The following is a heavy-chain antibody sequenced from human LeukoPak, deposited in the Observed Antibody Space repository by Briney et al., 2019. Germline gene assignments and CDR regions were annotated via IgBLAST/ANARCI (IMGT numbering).Heavy chain of an antibody. V-gene: IGHV3-74*01. CDR1: GFTFSSYW. Sequence: GGSLRLSCAASGFTFSSYWMHWVRQAPGKGLVWVSRINSDGSSTSYADSVKGRFTISRDNAKNTLYLQMNSLGAEDTAVYYCARAGDVLRYFDWSTLNWHNWFDPWGQGTLVTVSS. CDR2: INSDGSST. D-gene: IGHD3-9*01. CDR3: ARAGDVLRYFDWSTLNWHNWFDP. J-gene: IGHJ5*02.